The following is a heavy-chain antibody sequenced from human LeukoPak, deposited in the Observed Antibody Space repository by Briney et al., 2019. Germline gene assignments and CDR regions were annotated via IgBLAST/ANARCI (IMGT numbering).Heavy chain of an antibody. J-gene: IGHJ4*02. D-gene: IGHD6-13*01. CDR1: GGSIRSSYYY. CDR2: IYDSGST. Sequence: PSETLSLTCTVSGGSIRSSYYYWGWIRQPPGKGLEWIGSIYDSGSTYYNPSLKSRVTISVDTSKNQFSLKLSSVTAADTAVYYCARGRSRIAAADFDYWGQGTLVTVSS. V-gene: IGHV4-39*07. CDR3: ARGRSRIAAADFDY.